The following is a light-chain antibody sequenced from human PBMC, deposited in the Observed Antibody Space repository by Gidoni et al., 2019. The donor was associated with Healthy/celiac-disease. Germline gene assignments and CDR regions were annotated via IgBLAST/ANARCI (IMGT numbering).Light chain of an antibody. J-gene: IGLJ3*02. CDR2: RNN. CDR3: AAWDDSLSGPWV. V-gene: IGLV1-47*01. Sequence: QSVLPQPPSASGTPRQRVTISCSGSSSNIGSNYVYWYQQLPGTAPKLLIYRNNQRPSGVPDRFSGSKSGTSASLAISGLRSEDEADYYCAAWDDSLSGPWVFGGGTKLTVL. CDR1: SSNIGSNY.